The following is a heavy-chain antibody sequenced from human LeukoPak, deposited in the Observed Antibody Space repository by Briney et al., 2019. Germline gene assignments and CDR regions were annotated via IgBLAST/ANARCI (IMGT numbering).Heavy chain of an antibody. CDR3: ARAKSEEHYYGSGSPKRYYFDY. V-gene: IGHV4-34*01. D-gene: IGHD3-10*01. Sequence: KTSETLSLTCAVYGGSFSGYYWSWIRQPPGKGLEWIGEINHSGSTNYNPSLKSRVTISVDTSKNQFSLKLSSVTAADTAVYYCARAKSEEHYYGSGSPKRYYFDYWGQGTLVTVSS. CDR1: GGSFSGYY. CDR2: INHSGST. J-gene: IGHJ4*02.